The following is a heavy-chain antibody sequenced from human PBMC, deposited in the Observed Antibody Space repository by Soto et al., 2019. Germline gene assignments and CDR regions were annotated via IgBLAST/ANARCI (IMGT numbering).Heavy chain of an antibody. CDR1: GYIFTNYD. J-gene: IGHJ5*02. Sequence: ASVKVSCKASGYIFTNYDIMWVRRASGQGLEWMGWVNPNSGNTGYAQKFQGRVTMTRDTSISTVYMELSYLTSEDTAVYYCARGRRANFAPWGQGTLVTVSS. CDR3: ARGRRANFAP. V-gene: IGHV1-8*01. D-gene: IGHD6-25*01. CDR2: VNPNSGNT.